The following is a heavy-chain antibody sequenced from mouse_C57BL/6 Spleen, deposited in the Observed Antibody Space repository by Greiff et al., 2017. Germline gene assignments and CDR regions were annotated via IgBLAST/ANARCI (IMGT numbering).Heavy chain of an antibody. CDR2: IDPEDGET. CDR1: GFNIKDYY. V-gene: IGHV14-2*01. J-gene: IGHJ2*01. D-gene: IGHD1-1*01. CDR3: AFHYSSSSYYFDY. Sequence: EVQLVESGAELVKPGASVKLSCTASGFNIKDYYMHWVKQRTEQGLEWIGRIDPEDGETKYAPKFQGKATITADTSCHTAYLQLSSLTSEATAVYYCAFHYSSSSYYFDYWGQGTTLTVSS.